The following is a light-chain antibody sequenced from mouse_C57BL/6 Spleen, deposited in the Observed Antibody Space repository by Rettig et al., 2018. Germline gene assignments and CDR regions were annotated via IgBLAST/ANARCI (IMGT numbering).Light chain of an antibody. CDR3: QQYNSYPYT. J-gene: IGKJ2*01. Sequence: DIVMTQSQKFMSTSVGDRVSVTCKASQNVGTNVAWYQQKSGQSPKALIYSASYRYSGVPDRFTGSGSGTDFTLTISNVQSEDLAEYFCQQYNSYPYTFGGGTKLEIK. V-gene: IGKV6-15*01. CDR2: SAS. CDR1: QNVGTN.